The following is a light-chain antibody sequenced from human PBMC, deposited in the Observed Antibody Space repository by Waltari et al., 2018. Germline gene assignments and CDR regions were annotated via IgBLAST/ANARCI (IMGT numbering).Light chain of an antibody. V-gene: IGKV2-40*01. Sequence: DIVMTQTPLSLPVTLGEPASISCRSSQSLLDSEDGNTYLDWYLQKPGQSPQLLIYEVSNRASGVPYRFSGSGSDTDFTLKISRVEAEDVGVYYCMQGIEYPFTFGPGTKLDIK. CDR2: EVS. CDR3: MQGIEYPFT. J-gene: IGKJ3*01. CDR1: QSLLDSEDGNTY.